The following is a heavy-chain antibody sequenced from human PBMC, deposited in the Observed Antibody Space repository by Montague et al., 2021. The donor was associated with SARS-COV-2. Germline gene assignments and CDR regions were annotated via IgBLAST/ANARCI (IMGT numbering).Heavy chain of an antibody. CDR3: ARGDTMVRGGIIVD. J-gene: IGHJ4*02. CDR1: GFTFSSYA. V-gene: IGHV3-30*04. CDR2: ISYDGSNK. D-gene: IGHD3-10*01. Sequence: SLRLSCAASGFTFSSYAMHWVRQAPGKGLEWVAVISYDGSNKYYADSVKGRFTISRDNSKNTLYLQMNSLRAEDTAVYYCARGDTMVRGGIIVDWGQGTLVTVSS.